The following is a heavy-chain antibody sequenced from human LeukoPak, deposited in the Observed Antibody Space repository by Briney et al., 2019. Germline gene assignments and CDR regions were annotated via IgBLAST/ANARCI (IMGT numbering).Heavy chain of an antibody. D-gene: IGHD6-13*01. V-gene: IGHV3-23*01. CDR3: AKVDRSWYRDCFDY. CDR2: ISGSGGST. CDR1: GFTFSSYA. Sequence: PGGSLRLSCAASGFTFSSYAMNWVRQAPGKGLEWVSAISGSGGSTYYADSVKGGFTISRDNSKNTLYLHMNSLRAEDTAVYYCAKVDRSWYRDCFDYCGQGTLVTVSS. J-gene: IGHJ4*02.